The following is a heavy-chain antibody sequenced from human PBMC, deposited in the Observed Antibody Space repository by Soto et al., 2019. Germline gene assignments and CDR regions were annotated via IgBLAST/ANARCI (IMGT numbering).Heavy chain of an antibody. V-gene: IGHV1-69*01. J-gene: IGHJ3*02. CDR2: ITPIFGTT. CDR3: ARLRRETYLNDAFDI. Sequence: QVQLVQSGAEVKKPGSSVKVSCKASGTFKSYAITRVRQAPGQGLEWMGVITPIFGTTNYAQKFQGRVTITADESTSTAYMELSSLRSGDTAVYYCARLRRETYLNDAFDIWGPGTMVTVSS. CDR1: GTFKSYA.